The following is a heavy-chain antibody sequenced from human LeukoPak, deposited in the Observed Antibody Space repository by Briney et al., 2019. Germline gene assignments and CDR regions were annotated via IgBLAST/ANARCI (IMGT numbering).Heavy chain of an antibody. CDR2: ISSVGRTI. J-gene: IGHJ5*02. CDR1: GFTFSDYY. V-gene: IGHV3-11*01. Sequence: PGGSLRLSCEASGFTFSDYYMSWIRQTPEKGLEWVSSISSVGRTISYADSVKGRFTISRDNAKKSLYLQMDSLRAEDTAVYYCARDHTPWFDPLAQGSLVTVSS. CDR3: ARDHTPWFDP.